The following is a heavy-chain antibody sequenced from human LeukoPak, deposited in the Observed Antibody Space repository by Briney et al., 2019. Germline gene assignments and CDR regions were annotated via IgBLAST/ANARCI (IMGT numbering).Heavy chain of an antibody. Sequence: ASVTVSCKASTYISSDFGISWVRLAPGGGLEWMGWVSGDNGQTNYGHKFYGRVTMTMETSTNTASMELRGLRSDDTAIYYCARVYLYTTGWSAAYYYFMDVWGKGTTVIASS. CDR2: VSGDNGQT. J-gene: IGHJ6*03. V-gene: IGHV1-18*01. CDR3: ARVYLYTTGWSAAYYYFMDV. CDR1: TYISSDFG. D-gene: IGHD3-16*02.